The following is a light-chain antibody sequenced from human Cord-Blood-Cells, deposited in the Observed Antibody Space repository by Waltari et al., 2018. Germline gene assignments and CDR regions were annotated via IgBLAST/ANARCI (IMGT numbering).Light chain of an antibody. J-gene: IGLJ2*01. CDR1: SLRSYY. V-gene: IGLV3-19*01. CDR3: NSRDSSGNHLV. Sequence: SSELTQDPAVSVALGQTVRITYQGDSLRSYYASWYQQKPGQAPVLVIYGKNNRPSGIPDRFSGSSSGNTASLTITGAQAEDEADYYCNSRDSSGNHLVFGGETKLTVL. CDR2: GKN.